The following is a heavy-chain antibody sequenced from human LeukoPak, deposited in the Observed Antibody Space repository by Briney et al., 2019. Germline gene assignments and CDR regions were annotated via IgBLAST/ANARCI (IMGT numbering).Heavy chain of an antibody. CDR1: GYFISSGYY. D-gene: IGHD2-2*01. J-gene: IGHJ4*02. V-gene: IGHV4-38-2*02. Sequence: SETLSLTCTVSGYFISSGYYWGWIRQPPGKGLEWIGSIYYSGSTYYNPSLKSRVTISVDTSKNQFSLKLSSVTAADTAVYYCARHRMPGFTQVMDYWGQGTLVTVSS. CDR3: ARHRMPGFTQVMDY. CDR2: IYYSGST.